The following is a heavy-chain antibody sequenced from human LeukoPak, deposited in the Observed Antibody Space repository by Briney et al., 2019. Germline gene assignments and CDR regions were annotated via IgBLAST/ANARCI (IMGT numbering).Heavy chain of an antibody. Sequence: GGSLRLSCAASGFTFSSYTMNWVRQAPGKGLEWVSSITSSSSYIYYADSVKGRFTISRDNAKNSLYLQMNSLRAEDTAVYYCARAFTYCGGDCYTFDYWGQGTLVTVSS. D-gene: IGHD2-21*02. CDR3: ARAFTYCGGDCYTFDY. V-gene: IGHV3-21*01. CDR1: GFTFSSYT. CDR2: ITSSSSYI. J-gene: IGHJ4*02.